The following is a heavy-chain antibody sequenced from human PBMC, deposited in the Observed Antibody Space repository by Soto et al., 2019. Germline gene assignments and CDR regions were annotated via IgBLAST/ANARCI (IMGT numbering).Heavy chain of an antibody. CDR2: IRANDESI. V-gene: IGHV3-48*03. CDR1: GFDFISYE. Sequence: GGSLRLSCLASGFDFISYEMNWVRQAPGKGLEWVSNIRANDESIYYADSVKGRVSVSRDNAKNSLFLEMNSLRVDDTAVYYFARETLRDAIDIWGQGTMVTVSS. CDR3: ARETLRDAIDI. J-gene: IGHJ3*02.